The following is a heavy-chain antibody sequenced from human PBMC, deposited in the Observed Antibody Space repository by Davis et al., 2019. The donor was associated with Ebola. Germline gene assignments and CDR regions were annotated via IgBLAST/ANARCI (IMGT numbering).Heavy chain of an antibody. CDR3: AKDRIYRYYYYGMDV. J-gene: IGHJ6*02. CDR2: IYSGGST. CDR1: GFTVSSKY. Sequence: GESLKISCAASGFTVSSKYMSWVRQAPGKGLEWVSVIYSGGSTYYADSVKGRFTISRHNSKNTLYLQMNSLRAEDTAVYYCAKDRIYRYYYYGMDVWGQGTTVTVSS. V-gene: IGHV3-53*04. D-gene: IGHD1-14*01.